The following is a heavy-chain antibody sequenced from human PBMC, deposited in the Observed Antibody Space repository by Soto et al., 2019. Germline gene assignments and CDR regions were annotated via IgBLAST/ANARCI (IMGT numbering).Heavy chain of an antibody. V-gene: IGHV1-69*01. CDR2: IIPYYNTL. J-gene: IGHJ4*02. Sequence: QAQVVQSGAEVRKPGSSVKLSCKASEGTFNSYAIAWVRQAPGQGLEWMGGIIPYYNTLNYAQKFQDRVTVTADDSTNTVYMELSSLXSDDTAVYFCASGASRWYPXXFXXWAQGTXVXXSX. CDR3: ASGASRWYPXXFXX. D-gene: IGHD6-13*01. CDR1: EGTFNSYA.